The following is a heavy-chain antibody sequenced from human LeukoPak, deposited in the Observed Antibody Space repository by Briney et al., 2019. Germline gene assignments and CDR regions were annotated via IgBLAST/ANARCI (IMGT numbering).Heavy chain of an antibody. CDR2: IQHDGSNY. Sequence: PGGSLRLSCAASGFTFNDCNMHWVRQAPGKGLEWVAFIQHDGSNYFYVDSVKGRFTISRDKSKNTLYLQMNSLRAEDTAVYYCAKDRLVPGSVLDYWGQGTLVTVSS. V-gene: IGHV3-30*02. CDR1: GFTFNDCN. D-gene: IGHD6-19*01. J-gene: IGHJ4*02. CDR3: AKDRLVPGSVLDY.